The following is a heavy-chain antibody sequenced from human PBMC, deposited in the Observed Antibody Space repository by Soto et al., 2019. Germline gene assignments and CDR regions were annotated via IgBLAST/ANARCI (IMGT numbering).Heavy chain of an antibody. CDR1: GFTFSSYA. Sequence: GGSLRLSCAASGFTFSSYAMSWVRQAPGKGLEWVAAIRYDGGSTYYADSVKGRFTISRDNSKNTLYLQMNSLRAEDTAVYYCAKPRRSSGPSFDYWGQGTLVTVSS. J-gene: IGHJ4*02. V-gene: IGHV3-23*01. D-gene: IGHD6-6*01. CDR3: AKPRRSSGPSFDY. CDR2: IRYDGGST.